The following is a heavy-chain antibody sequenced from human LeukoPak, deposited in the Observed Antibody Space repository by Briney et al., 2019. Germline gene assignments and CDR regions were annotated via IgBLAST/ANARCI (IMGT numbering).Heavy chain of an antibody. J-gene: IGHJ4*02. CDR1: GYSISNSYY. Sequence: PSETLSLTCAVSGYSISNSYYWGWIRQPPGKGLEWIGSIYHSGSTYCNPSLKSRVTISVDTSKNQFSLKLTSVTAADTAVYYCARGDYYDSSGLDYWGQGTLVTVSS. D-gene: IGHD3-22*01. V-gene: IGHV4-38-2*01. CDR3: ARGDYYDSSGLDY. CDR2: IYHSGST.